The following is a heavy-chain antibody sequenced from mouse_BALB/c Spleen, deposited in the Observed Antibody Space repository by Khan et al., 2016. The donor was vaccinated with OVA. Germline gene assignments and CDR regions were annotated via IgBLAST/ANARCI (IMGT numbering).Heavy chain of an antibody. CDR2: TNPTNGRT. CDR3: ARSKKIVATYCDY. CDR1: GYTFTSNW. V-gene: IGHV1S81*02. J-gene: IGHJ2*01. Sequence: QVQLQQSGAELVKAGASVKMSCKASGYTFTSNWMHWVKQRLGQGLEWFAETNPTNGRTYYNEKFKSKATLTVDKSSSTAYMLLSGPTCEDSAVYDCARSKKIVATYCDYRGQGTTLTVSS. D-gene: IGHD1-1*01.